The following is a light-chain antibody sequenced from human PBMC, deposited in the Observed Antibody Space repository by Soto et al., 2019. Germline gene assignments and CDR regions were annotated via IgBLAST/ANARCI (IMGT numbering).Light chain of an antibody. J-gene: IGLJ1*01. V-gene: IGLV1-47*01. CDR2: RSN. CDR3: AAWDDSLSGYV. Sequence: QSVLTQPPSASGTPGQRVTISCSGSSSNIGINYVYWYQQLPGTAPKLLIHRSNQRPSGVPDRISGSKSGTSASLAISGLRSEDEADYYCAAWDDSLSGYVFGTGTKLTVL. CDR1: SSNIGINY.